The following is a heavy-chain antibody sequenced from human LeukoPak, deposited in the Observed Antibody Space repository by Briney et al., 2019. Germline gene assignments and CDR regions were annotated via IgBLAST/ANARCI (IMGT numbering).Heavy chain of an antibody. D-gene: IGHD3-9*01. V-gene: IGHV7-4-1*02. CDR2: INTNTGNP. J-gene: IGHJ6*03. CDR3: ARSRILFDWSFYYYMDV. Sequence: ASVKVSCKASGYTFTSYDINWVRQATGQGLEWMGWINTNTGNPTYAQGFTGRFVFSLDTSVSTAYLQISSLKAEDTAVYYCARSRILFDWSFYYYMDVWGKGTTVTVSS. CDR1: GYTFTSYD.